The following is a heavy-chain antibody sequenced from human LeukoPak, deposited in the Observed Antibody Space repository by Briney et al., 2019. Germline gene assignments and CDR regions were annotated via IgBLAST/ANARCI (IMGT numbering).Heavy chain of an antibody. Sequence: SQTLSLTCTVSGGSISSGDYYWSWIRQPPGKGLEWIGYMYYTGSTYYNPSLKSRVTVSVDTSKNQFSLKLSSVTAADTAVYYCARHLYPRDYFDYWGQGTLVTVSS. J-gene: IGHJ4*02. CDR3: ARHLYPRDYFDY. D-gene: IGHD2-2*01. V-gene: IGHV4-30-4*08. CDR2: MYYTGST. CDR1: GGSISSGDYY.